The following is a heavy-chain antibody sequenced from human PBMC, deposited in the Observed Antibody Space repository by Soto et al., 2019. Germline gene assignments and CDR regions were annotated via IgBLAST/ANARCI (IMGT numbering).Heavy chain of an antibody. V-gene: IGHV3-53*01. J-gene: IGHJ4*02. D-gene: IGHD6-6*01. CDR2: IYSGGST. CDR3: ARVGSSSSRPLIDY. Sequence: GGSLRLSCAASGFTVSSNYMSWVRQAPGKGLEWVSVIYSGGSTYYADSVKGRFTISRDNSKNTLYLQMNSLRAEDTAVYYCARVGSSSSRPLIDYWGQGTLVTVSS. CDR1: GFTVSSNY.